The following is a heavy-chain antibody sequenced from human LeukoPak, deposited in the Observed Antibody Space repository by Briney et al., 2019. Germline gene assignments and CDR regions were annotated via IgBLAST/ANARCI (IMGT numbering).Heavy chain of an antibody. CDR3: ARDPIAVAGTYYYYYMDV. D-gene: IGHD6-19*01. CDR1: GYTFTGYY. J-gene: IGHJ6*03. V-gene: IGHV1-2*02. Sequence: ASVKVSCKASGYTFTGYYMHWVRQAPGQGLEWMGWINPNSGGTNYAQKFQGRVTMTRDTSISTAYMELSRLRSEDTAVYYCARDPIAVAGTYYYYYMDVWGKGTTVTVSS. CDR2: INPNSGGT.